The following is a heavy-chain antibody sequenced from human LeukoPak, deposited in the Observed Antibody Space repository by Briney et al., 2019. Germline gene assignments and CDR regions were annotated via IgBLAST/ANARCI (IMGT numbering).Heavy chain of an antibody. Sequence: GGSLRLSCAASGFTVSSNYMSWVRQAPGKGLEWVSSISSSSSYIYYADSVKGRFTISRDNAKNSLYLQMSSLRAEDTAVYYCVREGPLCGGDCLDYWGQGTLVTVSS. D-gene: IGHD2-21*02. J-gene: IGHJ4*02. CDR1: GFTVSSNY. CDR3: VREGPLCGGDCLDY. V-gene: IGHV3-21*01. CDR2: ISSSSSYI.